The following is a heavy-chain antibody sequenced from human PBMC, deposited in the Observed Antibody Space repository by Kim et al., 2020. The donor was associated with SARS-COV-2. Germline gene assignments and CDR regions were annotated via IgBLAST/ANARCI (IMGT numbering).Heavy chain of an antibody. D-gene: IGHD1-26*01. V-gene: IGHV1-24*01. J-gene: IGHJ4*02. Sequence: AQKFQGRVTMTEDTSTDTAYMELSSLRSEDTAVYYCATGRDLVGATIFDYWGQGTLVTVSS. CDR3: ATGRDLVGATIFDY.